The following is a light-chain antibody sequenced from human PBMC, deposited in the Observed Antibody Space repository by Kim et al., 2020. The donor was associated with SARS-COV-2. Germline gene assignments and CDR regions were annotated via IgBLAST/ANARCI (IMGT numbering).Light chain of an antibody. CDR1: QGISSY. CDR2: GAS. CDR3: LQHNSYPLT. V-gene: IGKV1-16*01. J-gene: IGKJ4*01. Sequence: DIQMTQSPSSLSASVGDRVTITCRASQGISSYLAWFQQKPGQVPKSLIYGASTLQSEVPSRFSGSGSGTEFTLTISSLQPDDFATYYCLQHNSYPLTFGGGTKVDIK.